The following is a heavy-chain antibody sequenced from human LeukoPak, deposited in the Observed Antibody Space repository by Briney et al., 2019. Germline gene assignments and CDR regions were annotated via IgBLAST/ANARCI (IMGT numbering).Heavy chain of an antibody. J-gene: IGHJ4*02. Sequence: SETLSLTCTVSGGSISSSSYYWGWIRQPPGKGLEWIGSIYYSGSTYYNPSLKSRVTISVDTSKNQFSLKLSSVTAADTAVYYCARDSFYYYFDYWGQGTLVTVSS. D-gene: IGHD3-10*01. CDR2: IYYSGST. V-gene: IGHV4-39*07. CDR3: ARDSFYYYFDY. CDR1: GGSISSSSYY.